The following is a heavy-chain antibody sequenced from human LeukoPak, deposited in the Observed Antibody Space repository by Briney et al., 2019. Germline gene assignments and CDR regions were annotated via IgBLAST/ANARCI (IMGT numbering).Heavy chain of an antibody. CDR2: ISAYNGNT. J-gene: IGHJ3*02. V-gene: IGHV1-18*01. CDR1: GYTFTSYG. Sequence: ASVKVSCKASGYTFTSYGISWVRQAPGQGLEWMGWISAYNGNTNYAQKLQGRVTMTTDTSTSTAYMELRSLRSEDTAVYYCASGIVVVPAAIGILTTDAFDIWGQGTMVTVSS. D-gene: IGHD2-2*01. CDR3: ASGIVVVPAAIGILTTDAFDI.